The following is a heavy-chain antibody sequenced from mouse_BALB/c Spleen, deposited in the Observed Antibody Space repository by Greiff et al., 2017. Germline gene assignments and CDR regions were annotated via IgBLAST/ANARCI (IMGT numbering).Heavy chain of an antibody. CDR2: IYPGSGST. Sequence: LQQPGSELVRPGASVKLSCKASGYTFTSYWMHWVKQRPGQGLEWIGNIYPGSGSTNYDEKFKSKATLTVDTSSSTAYMQLSSLTSEDSAVYYCTRSGRATWAWFAYWGQGTLVTVSA. CDR1: GYTFTSYW. CDR3: TRSGRATWAWFAY. D-gene: IGHD3-1*01. J-gene: IGHJ3*01. V-gene: IGHV1S22*01.